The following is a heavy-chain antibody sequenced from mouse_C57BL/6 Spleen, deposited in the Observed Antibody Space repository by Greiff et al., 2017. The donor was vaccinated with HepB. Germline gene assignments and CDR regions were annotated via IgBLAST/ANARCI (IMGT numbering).Heavy chain of an antibody. CDR2: ISYDGSN. CDR1: GYSITSGYY. V-gene: IGHV3-6*01. D-gene: IGHD1-1*01. J-gene: IGHJ3*01. Sequence: VQLQQSGPGLVKPSQSLSLTCSVTGYSITSGYYWNWIRQFPGNKLEWMGYISYDGSNNYNPSLKNRISITRDTSKNQFFLKLNSVTTEDTATYYCARDQDYGSSYGFAYWGQGTLVTVSA. CDR3: ARDQDYGSSYGFAY.